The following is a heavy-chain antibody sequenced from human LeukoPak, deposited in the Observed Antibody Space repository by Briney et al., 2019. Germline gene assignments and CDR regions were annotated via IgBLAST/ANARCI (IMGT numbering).Heavy chain of an antibody. J-gene: IGHJ4*02. V-gene: IGHV3-23*01. Sequence: GGSLRLSCAAYGFTFSSYAMGWVRQAPGKGLAWVSVSGSGDNTFYADSVKGRFTISRDNSKNTLYLQMNSLRAEDTAVYYCAKGGSGWYPGFEYWGQGALVTVSS. CDR1: GFTFSSYA. CDR3: AKGGSGWYPGFEY. CDR2: SGSGDNT. D-gene: IGHD6-19*01.